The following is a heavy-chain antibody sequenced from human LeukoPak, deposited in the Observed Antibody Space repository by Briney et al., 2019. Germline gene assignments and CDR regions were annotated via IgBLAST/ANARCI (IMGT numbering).Heavy chain of an antibody. J-gene: IGHJ3*02. CDR3: ARRPYYYDSSGYRDAFDI. V-gene: IGHV1-69*13. CDR2: IIPIFGTA. D-gene: IGHD3-22*01. CDR1: GGTFSSYA. Sequence: ASVKVSCKASGGTFSSYAISWVRQAPGQGLEWMGGIIPIFGTANYAQKFQGRVTITADESTNTAYMELSSLRSEDTAVYYCARRPYYYDSSGYRDAFDIWGQGTMVTVSS.